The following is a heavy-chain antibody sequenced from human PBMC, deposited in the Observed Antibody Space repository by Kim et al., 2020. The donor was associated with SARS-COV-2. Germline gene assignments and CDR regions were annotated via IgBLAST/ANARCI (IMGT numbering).Heavy chain of an antibody. CDR1: GYSFTSYH. CDR3: ARETTVGAKDFDY. D-gene: IGHD1-26*01. J-gene: IGHJ4*02. V-gene: IGHV1-18*01. Sequence: ASVKVSCKTAGYSFTSYHISWVRQAPGQGLEWVGGINNYTADSKFAQRVQGRVTMTADTSTSTVYMELRGLTSDDTAKYFCARETTVGAKDFDYWGQGTLVIVSS. CDR2: INNYTADS.